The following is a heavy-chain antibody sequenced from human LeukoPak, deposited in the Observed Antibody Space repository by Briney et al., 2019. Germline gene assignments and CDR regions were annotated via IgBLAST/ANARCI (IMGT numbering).Heavy chain of an antibody. D-gene: IGHD4-23*01. CDR3: ARDYGGSSPFDY. CDR2: ISTSSSYI. J-gene: IGHJ4*02. V-gene: IGHV3-21*01. Sequence: GGPLRLSCAPPGFTFISYCRTWVGQAPGRGLEGFSFISTSSSYIHYADSVKGRFTISRDNARNSLYLQMNSPRAEDTAVYYCARDYGGSSPFDYWGQGTLVTVSS. CDR1: GFTFISYC.